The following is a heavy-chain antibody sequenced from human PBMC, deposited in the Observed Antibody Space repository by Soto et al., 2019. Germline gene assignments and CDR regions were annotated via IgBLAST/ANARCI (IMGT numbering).Heavy chain of an antibody. V-gene: IGHV1-69*06. D-gene: IGHD3-9*01. CDR3: ARVEMDILTGRYYYYGMDV. J-gene: IGHJ6*02. CDR2: IIPIFGTA. Sequence: QVQLVQSGAEVKKPGSSVKVSCKASGGTFSSYAISWVRQAPGQGLEWMGGIIPIFGTANYAQKFQGRVTITADKSTSTAYMELSSLRSEDTAVYYCARVEMDILTGRYYYYGMDVWGQGTTVTVSS. CDR1: GGTFSSYA.